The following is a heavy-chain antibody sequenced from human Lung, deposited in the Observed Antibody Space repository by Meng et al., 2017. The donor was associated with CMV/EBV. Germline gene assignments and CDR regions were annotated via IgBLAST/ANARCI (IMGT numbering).Heavy chain of an antibody. CDR1: GDSITNHNW. CDR3: LRRSGGSV. CDR2: IPHRGSS. J-gene: IGHJ1*01. Sequence: VALAEPGPELVKPSGAPSLTCAVSGDSITNHNWWAGVRQPPGKGLEWIGEIPHRGSSAYNPSLKSRVSMSIDKSKNQFSLKLTSVTAADTVVYHCLRRSGGSVWGQGTLVTVSS. V-gene: IGHV4-4*02. D-gene: IGHD3-10*01.